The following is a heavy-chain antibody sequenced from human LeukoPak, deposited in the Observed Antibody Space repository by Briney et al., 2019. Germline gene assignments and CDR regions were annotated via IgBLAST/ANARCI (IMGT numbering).Heavy chain of an antibody. CDR2: ISSSSSYI. Sequence: GGSLRLSCAASGSTFSSYSMNWVRQAPGKGLEWVSSISSSSSYIYYADSVKGRFTISRDNAKNSLYLQMNSLRAEDTAVYYCARVRGGCDSYIDYFDYWGQGTLVTVSS. V-gene: IGHV3-21*01. D-gene: IGHD5-12*01. J-gene: IGHJ4*02. CDR3: ARVRGGCDSYIDYFDY. CDR1: GSTFSSYS.